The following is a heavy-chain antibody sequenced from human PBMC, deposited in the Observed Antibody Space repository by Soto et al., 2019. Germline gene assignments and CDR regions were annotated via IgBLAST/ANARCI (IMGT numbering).Heavy chain of an antibody. Sequence: GASVKVSCKASVYTFTSYYIHWVRQAPGQGLEWMGIINPSGGSTSYAQKFQGRVTMTRDTSTSTVYMELSSLRSEDTAVYYCARGGYSSGWVWANPEKDDVDYWGQGTLVTVSS. CDR2: INPSGGST. V-gene: IGHV1-46*01. CDR1: VYTFTSYY. J-gene: IGHJ4*02. D-gene: IGHD6-19*01. CDR3: ARGGYSSGWVWANPEKDDVDY.